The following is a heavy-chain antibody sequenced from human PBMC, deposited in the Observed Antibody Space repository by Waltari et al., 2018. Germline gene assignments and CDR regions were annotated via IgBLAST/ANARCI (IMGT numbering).Heavy chain of an antibody. CDR3: ARDPPSYYFDY. Sequence: EVQLVESGGGLIQPGGSLRLSCAASGFTVSSNYMSWVRQAPGKGLEGVSVMYSGGSTYYADSVKGRFTISRDNSKNTLYLQMNSLRAEDTAVYYCARDPPSYYFDYWGQGTLVTVSS. CDR1: GFTVSSNY. J-gene: IGHJ4*02. CDR2: MYSGGST. V-gene: IGHV3-66*03.